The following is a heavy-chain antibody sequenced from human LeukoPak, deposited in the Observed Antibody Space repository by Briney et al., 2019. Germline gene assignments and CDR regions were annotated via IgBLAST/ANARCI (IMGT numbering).Heavy chain of an antibody. V-gene: IGHV3-30*18. Sequence: GRSLRLSCAASGFTFSSYGMHWVRQAPGKGLEWVAVISYDGSNKYYADSVKGRFTISRDNSKNTLYLQMNSLRAEDTAVYYCAKDQGSIAARWLTYGTDVWGQGTTVTVSS. J-gene: IGHJ6*02. CDR2: ISYDGSNK. D-gene: IGHD6-6*01. CDR3: AKDQGSIAARWLTYGTDV. CDR1: GFTFSSYG.